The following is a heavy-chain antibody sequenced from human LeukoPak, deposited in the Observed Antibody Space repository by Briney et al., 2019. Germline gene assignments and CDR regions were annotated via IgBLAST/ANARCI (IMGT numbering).Heavy chain of an antibody. CDR1: GFTVSSNY. CDR3: ARGTGGYSYGPYFDY. V-gene: IGHV3-53*01. CDR2: IYSGGST. J-gene: IGHJ4*02. Sequence: GGSLRLSCAASGFTVSSNYMSWVRQAPGKGLEWVSVIYSGGSTYYADSVKGRFTISRDNSKNTLYLQMNSLGAEDTAVYYCARGTGGYSYGPYFDYWGQGTLVTVSS. D-gene: IGHD5-18*01.